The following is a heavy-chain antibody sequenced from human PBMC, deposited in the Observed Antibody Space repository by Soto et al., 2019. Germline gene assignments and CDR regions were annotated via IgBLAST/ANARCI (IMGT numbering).Heavy chain of an antibody. J-gene: IGHJ4*02. V-gene: IGHV4-31*03. Sequence: SETLSLTCTVSGGSISSGAYYWNWIRQHPGKGLEWFGYIHYSGTTYYNPSLKSRVTMSVDTSRNQFSLKLSSMTAADTAVYYCAREASTNWHYFDSWGQGILVTVSS. CDR2: IHYSGTT. CDR3: AREASTNWHYFDS. CDR1: GGSISSGAYY. D-gene: IGHD1-1*01.